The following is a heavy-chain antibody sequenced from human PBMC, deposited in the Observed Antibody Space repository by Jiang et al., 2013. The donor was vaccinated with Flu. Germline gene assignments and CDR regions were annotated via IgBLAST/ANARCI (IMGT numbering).Heavy chain of an antibody. V-gene: IGHV5-10-1*01. CDR3: ARHPAQWLVVDY. D-gene: IGHD6-19*01. J-gene: IGHJ4*02. Sequence: VKKPGESLRISCKGSGYSFTSYWISWVRQMPGKGLEWMGRIDPSDSYTNYSPSFQGHVTISADKSISTAYLQWSSLKASDTAMYYCARHPAQWLVVDYWGQGTLVTVSS. CDR1: GYSFTSYW. CDR2: IDPSDSYT.